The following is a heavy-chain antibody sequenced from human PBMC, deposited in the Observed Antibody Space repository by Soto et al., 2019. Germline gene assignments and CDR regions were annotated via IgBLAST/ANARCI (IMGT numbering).Heavy chain of an antibody. CDR1: GFTFSSYG. V-gene: IGHV3-30*18. CDR3: AKEFRDSSSRYYYYYMDV. Sequence: QVQLVESGGGVVQPGRSLRLSCAASGFTFSSYGMHWVRQAPGKGLEWVAVISYDGSNKYYADSVKGRFTISRNNSKNTLYLQMNSLRADDTAVYYCAKEFRDSSSRYYYYYMDVWGKGTTVTVSS. J-gene: IGHJ6*03. D-gene: IGHD2-21*02. CDR2: ISYDGSNK.